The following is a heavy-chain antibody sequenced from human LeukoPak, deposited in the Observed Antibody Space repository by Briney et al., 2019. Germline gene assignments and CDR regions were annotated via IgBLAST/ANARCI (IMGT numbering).Heavy chain of an antibody. CDR3: ARDLSGSYSGDY. D-gene: IGHD1-26*01. Sequence: SETLSLTCAVYGGSFSGYYWSWIRQSPGKGLEWIGEVNHSGSTNYNPSLKSRVTISVDTSKNQFSLKLSSVTAADTAVYYCARDLSGSYSGDYWGQGTLVTVSS. CDR1: GGSFSGYY. V-gene: IGHV4-34*01. J-gene: IGHJ4*02. CDR2: VNHSGST.